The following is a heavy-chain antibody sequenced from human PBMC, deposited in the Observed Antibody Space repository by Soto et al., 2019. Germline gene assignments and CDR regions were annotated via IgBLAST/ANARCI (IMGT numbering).Heavy chain of an antibody. CDR3: ARDPLNCSSTSCYPNNWFDP. D-gene: IGHD2-2*01. Sequence: GASVKVSCKASGYTFTSYYMHWVRQAPGQGLEWMGIINPSGGSTSYAQKFQGRVTMTRDTSTSTVYMELSSLRSEDTAVYYCARDPLNCSSTSCYPNNWFDPWGQGTLVTV. J-gene: IGHJ5*02. V-gene: IGHV1-46*01. CDR2: INPSGGST. CDR1: GYTFTSYY.